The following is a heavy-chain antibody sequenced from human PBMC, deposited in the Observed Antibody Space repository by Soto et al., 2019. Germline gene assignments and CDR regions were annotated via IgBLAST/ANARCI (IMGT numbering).Heavy chain of an antibody. CDR2: ASWNGDII. CDR1: GFKFNDYA. D-gene: IGHD3-10*01. J-gene: IGHJ6*01. CDR3: AKDSQFYYMDV. Sequence: EVQLVESGGALVQPGRSLRLSCVASGFKFNDYAIHWVRQAPGKGLEWVSGASWNGDIIGYADSVKGRFTISRDNAKNFLYLQMNSLRTEDTTLYYCAKDSQFYYMDVWGQGTTVTVSS. V-gene: IGHV3-9*01.